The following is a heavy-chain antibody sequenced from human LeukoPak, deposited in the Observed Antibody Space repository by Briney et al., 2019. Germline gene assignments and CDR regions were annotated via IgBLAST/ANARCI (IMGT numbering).Heavy chain of an antibody. CDR1: GYTFTSSD. Sequence: ASLKVSSKASGYTFTSSDINWVRQATGQGREWMGWMNPNSGTTGSAQKCQGRVTMTRNTSISTAYMELSSLRSEYTAVYCCACGSYLDYWGQVTLVTVAS. J-gene: IGHJ4*02. V-gene: IGHV1-8*01. CDR2: MNPNSGTT. CDR3: ACGSYLDY.